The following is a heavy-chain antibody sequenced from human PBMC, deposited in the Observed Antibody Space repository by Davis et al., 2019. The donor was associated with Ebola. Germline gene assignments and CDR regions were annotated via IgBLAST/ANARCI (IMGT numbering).Heavy chain of an antibody. J-gene: IGHJ6*03. CDR2: ISWNGDYI. CDR1: GFTFHDYA. CDR3: ARDRRENYMDV. Sequence: SLKISCAAPGFTFHDYAMHWVRQVPGKGLEWVSGISWNGDYIGYADSVKGRFIISRDNSKDTVYLQMNSLRVEDTAVYYCARDRRENYMDVWGKGTTVTVSS. D-gene: IGHD5-24*01. V-gene: IGHV3-9*01.